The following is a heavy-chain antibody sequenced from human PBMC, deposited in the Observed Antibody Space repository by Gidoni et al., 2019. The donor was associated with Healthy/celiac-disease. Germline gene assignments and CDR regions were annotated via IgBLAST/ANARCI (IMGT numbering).Heavy chain of an antibody. J-gene: IGHJ4*02. Sequence: QLHLQESGPGLAKPSETLSLTCTVSGGSISSSSYYWGWIRPPPGKRLEWIGSIYSSGSTYFNTSIKNPVTISVDTSKNQFSLKLSSVTAADTAVYCCLCRLELRKRFDYWGQGTLVTVSS. CDR2: IYSSGST. CDR3: LCRLELRKRFDY. V-gene: IGHV4-39*01. D-gene: IGHD1-7*01. CDR1: GGSISSSSYY.